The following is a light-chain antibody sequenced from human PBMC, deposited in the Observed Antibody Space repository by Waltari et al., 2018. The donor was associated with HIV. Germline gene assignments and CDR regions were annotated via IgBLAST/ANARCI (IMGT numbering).Light chain of an antibody. CDR2: NTK. CDR1: SGSVSSPHY. CDR3: VLCFGGGMSYV. V-gene: IGLV8-61*01. Sequence: QTVVTPEPSLSVSPGGPVTLTCCLKSGSVSSPHYPSCYRQTPGQTPRTLIYNTKTRSAGVPDRFSGSIVGTKAALTITGAQADDESDYYCVLCFGGGMSYVFGTGTRVTVL. J-gene: IGLJ1*01.